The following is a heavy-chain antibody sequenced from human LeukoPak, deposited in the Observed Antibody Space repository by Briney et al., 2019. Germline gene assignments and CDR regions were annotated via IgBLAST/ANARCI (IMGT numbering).Heavy chain of an antibody. CDR1: GGSISSGSYY. D-gene: IGHD3-3*01. J-gene: IGHJ4*02. CDR2: IYTSGST. V-gene: IGHV4-61*02. CDR3: ARGDDFLSGDFDY. Sequence: SQTLSLTCTVSGGSISSGSYYWSWIRQPAGKGLEWIGRIYTSGSTNYNPSLKSRVTISVDTSKNQFSLKLSSVTAADTAVYYCARGDDFLSGDFDYWGQGTLVTVSS.